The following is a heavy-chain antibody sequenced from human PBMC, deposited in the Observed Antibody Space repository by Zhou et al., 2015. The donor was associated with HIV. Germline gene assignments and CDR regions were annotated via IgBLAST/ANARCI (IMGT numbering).Heavy chain of an antibody. V-gene: IGHV3-7*01. J-gene: IGHJ5*02. CDR2: IKQDGSEK. CDR1: GFIFSDAW. CDR3: ARDRGSGWPNWFDP. Sequence: EVRLTESGGDLVQPGGSLRLSCVGSGFIFSDAWMTWVRQAPERGLEWVATIKQDGSEKYYVDAVKGRFTSSRDNAKNSLYLQMNSLRAEDTAVYYCARDRGSGWPNWFDPWGQGTLVTVSS. D-gene: IGHD6-19*01.